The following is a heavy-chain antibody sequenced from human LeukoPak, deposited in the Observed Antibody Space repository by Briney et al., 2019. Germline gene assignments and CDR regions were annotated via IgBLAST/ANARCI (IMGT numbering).Heavy chain of an antibody. Sequence: GASVKVSCKASGYTFTSYGISWVRQAPGQGLEWMGWISAYNGNTNYAQKLQGRVTMTTDTSTSTAYMELRSLRSDDTAVYYCAKDGWVRGVDYYYYMDVWGKGTTVTVSS. CDR2: ISAYNGNT. J-gene: IGHJ6*03. CDR1: GYTFTSYG. V-gene: IGHV1-18*01. D-gene: IGHD3-10*01. CDR3: AKDGWVRGVDYYYYMDV.